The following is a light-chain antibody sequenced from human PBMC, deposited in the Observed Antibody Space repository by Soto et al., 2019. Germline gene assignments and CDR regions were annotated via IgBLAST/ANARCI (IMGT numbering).Light chain of an antibody. V-gene: IGKV3-11*01. CDR3: QQRADWPIT. J-gene: IGKJ5*01. CDR1: QYITIY. CDR2: DAS. Sequence: EIVLTQSPATLSLSPGERATLSCRASQYITIYLAWYKQKPGQAPRLLIYDASNRATGIPARFSGSGSGTEFTLTISSLEPDDFEVYYCQQRADWPITFGQGTRLEIK.